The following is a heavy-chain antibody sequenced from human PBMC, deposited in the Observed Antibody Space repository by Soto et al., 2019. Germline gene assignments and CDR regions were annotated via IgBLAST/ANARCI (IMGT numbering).Heavy chain of an antibody. J-gene: IGHJ4*02. CDR3: AMKLWRLSGLAAEYGD. CDR2: IIPIFGTA. CDR1: GGTFSSYA. V-gene: IGHV1-69*01. D-gene: IGHD6-13*01. Sequence: QVQLVQSGAEVKKPGSSVKVSCKASGGTFSSYAISWVRQAPGQGLEWMGGIIPIFGTANYAQKVQGSVTITQDESTRTAYMGLSGLGSEDTAVYYCAMKLWRLSGLAAEYGDWGQGTLVTVSS.